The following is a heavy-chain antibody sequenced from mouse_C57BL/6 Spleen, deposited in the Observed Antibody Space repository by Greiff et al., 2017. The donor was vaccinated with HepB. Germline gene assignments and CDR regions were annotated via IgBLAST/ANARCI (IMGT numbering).Heavy chain of an antibody. Sequence: EVQLQQSGPELVKPGASVKISCKASGYSFTDYNMNWVKQSNGKSLEWIGVINPNYGTTSYNQKFKGKATLTVDQSSSKAYMQVNSLTSEDSAVYYWARFRGGKETPWYFDVWGTGTTVTVSS. J-gene: IGHJ1*03. V-gene: IGHV1-39*01. CDR1: GYSFTDYN. CDR3: ARFRGGKETPWYFDV. CDR2: INPNYGTT. D-gene: IGHD3-2*02.